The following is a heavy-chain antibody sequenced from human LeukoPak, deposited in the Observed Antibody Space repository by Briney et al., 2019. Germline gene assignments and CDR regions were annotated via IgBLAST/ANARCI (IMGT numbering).Heavy chain of an antibody. CDR2: INHSGRS. V-gene: IGHV4-34*01. J-gene: IGHJ5*02. CDR1: GGSFSGYY. CDR3: ARDIVVVPAAMAWFDP. Sequence: SETLSLTCAVYGGSFSGYYWSWIRQPPGKGLEWIGEINHSGRSNYNPSLKSLVTISVDTSKNQFSLKLSSVTAADTAVYYCARDIVVVPAAMAWFDPWGQGTRVTVSS. D-gene: IGHD2-2*01.